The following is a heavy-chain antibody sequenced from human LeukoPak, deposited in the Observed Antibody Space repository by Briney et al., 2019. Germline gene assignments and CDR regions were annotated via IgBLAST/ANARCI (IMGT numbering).Heavy chain of an antibody. D-gene: IGHD6-13*01. V-gene: IGHV3-30-3*01. Sequence: PGGSLRLSCAASGFTFSSYAMHWVRQAPGKGLEWVAVISYDGSNKYYADSVKGRFTISRDNSKNTLDLQMNGLRAEDTAVYYCAKGGRGSSWYAFDYWGQGTLVTVSS. CDR3: AKGGRGSSWYAFDY. J-gene: IGHJ4*02. CDR1: GFTFSSYA. CDR2: ISYDGSNK.